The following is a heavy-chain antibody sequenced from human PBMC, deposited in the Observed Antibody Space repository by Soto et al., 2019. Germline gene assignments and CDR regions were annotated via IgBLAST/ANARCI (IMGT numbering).Heavy chain of an antibody. V-gene: IGHV3-30*18. CDR3: AKGAVEMATVPDY. D-gene: IGHD5-12*01. J-gene: IGHJ4*02. CDR1: GFTFSSYG. CDR2: ISYDGSNK. Sequence: QVQLVESGGGVVQPGRSLRLSCAASGFTFSSYGMHWVRQAPGKGLEWVAVISYDGSNKYYADSVKGRFTISRDNSKNTLYLQMNSLRAEDTAVYYCAKGAVEMATVPDYWGLGTLVTVSS.